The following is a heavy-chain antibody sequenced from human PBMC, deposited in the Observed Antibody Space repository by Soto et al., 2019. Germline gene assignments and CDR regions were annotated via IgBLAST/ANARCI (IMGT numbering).Heavy chain of an antibody. CDR2: IIPIFGTA. V-gene: IGHV1-69*13. CDR3: ARVGKWELPPYYYYGMDV. D-gene: IGHD1-26*01. CDR1: GGTFSSYA. J-gene: IGHJ6*02. Sequence: SVKVSCKASGGTFSSYAISWVRQAPGQGLEWMGGIIPIFGTANYAQKFQGRVTITADESTSTAYMELSSLRSEDTAVYYCARVGKWELPPYYYYGMDVWGQGTTVTVSS.